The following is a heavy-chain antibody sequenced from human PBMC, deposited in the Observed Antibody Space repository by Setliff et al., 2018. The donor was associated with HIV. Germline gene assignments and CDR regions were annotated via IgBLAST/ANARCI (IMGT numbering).Heavy chain of an antibody. CDR1: GDSIRGYY. CDR2: INHSGST. Sequence: TSETLSLTCTVSGDSIRGYYWSWIRQSPGKGLEWIGEINHSGSTKYNPSLKSRVTISVDTSKNQFSLKLSSVTAADTAVYYCARGTAYYNFWSGYSQDYYYYMDVWGKGTTVTVSS. J-gene: IGHJ6*03. D-gene: IGHD3-3*01. CDR3: ARGTAYYNFWSGYSQDYYYYMDV. V-gene: IGHV4-34*01.